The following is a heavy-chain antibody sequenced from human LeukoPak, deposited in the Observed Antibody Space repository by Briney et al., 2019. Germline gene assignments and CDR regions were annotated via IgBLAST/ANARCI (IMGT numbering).Heavy chain of an antibody. CDR1: GFTFSSYG. CDR3: AKDQRTPKIQLWLSVDYYYYMDV. D-gene: IGHD5-18*01. Sequence: PGGSLRLSCAASGFTFSSYGMHWVRQAPGKGLEWVAFIRYDGSNKYYADSVKGRFTISRDNSKNTLYLQMNSLRAEDTAVYYCAKDQRTPKIQLWLSVDYYYYMDVWGKGTTVTISS. V-gene: IGHV3-30*02. CDR2: IRYDGSNK. J-gene: IGHJ6*03.